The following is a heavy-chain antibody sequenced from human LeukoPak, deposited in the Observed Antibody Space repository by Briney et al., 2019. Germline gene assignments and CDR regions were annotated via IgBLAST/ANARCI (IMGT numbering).Heavy chain of an antibody. CDR2: ISNDGSNK. V-gene: IGHV3-30*18. J-gene: IGHJ4*02. CDR3: AKDGYCSSTSCYPNHFDS. Sequence: GGSLRLSCAGSGVTLSPYAMHWVRQAPGKGLEWEALISNDGSNKYYADSVKGRFTISRDNSKNTLDMQMNSLRAEDTAVYYCAKDGYCSSTSCYPNHFDSWGQGTLVIVSS. CDR1: GVTLSPYA. D-gene: IGHD2-2*03.